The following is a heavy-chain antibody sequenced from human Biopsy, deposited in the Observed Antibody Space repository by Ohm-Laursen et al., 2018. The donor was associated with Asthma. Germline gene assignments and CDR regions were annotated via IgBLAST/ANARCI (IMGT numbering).Heavy chain of an antibody. D-gene: IGHD1-20*01. Sequence: SDTLSLTCTVYGGYLTGHYWNWIRQPPGKGLEWIGEIDQSGYTNYTPSLKSRVTISADTSKNQFHLNLSSVTAADTAAYFCARAAITGIRGWFDPWGQGTQVTVSS. J-gene: IGHJ5*02. V-gene: IGHV4-34*01. CDR3: ARAAITGIRGWFDP. CDR1: GGYLTGHY. CDR2: IDQSGYT.